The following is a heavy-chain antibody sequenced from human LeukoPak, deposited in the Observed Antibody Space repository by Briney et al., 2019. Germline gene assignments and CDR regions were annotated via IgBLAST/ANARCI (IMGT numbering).Heavy chain of an antibody. J-gene: IGHJ2*01. CDR1: GGSFGGYY. CDR3: ARGSYGDYGFKHWYFDL. Sequence: LKPSETLSLTCAVYGGSFGGYYWNWIRQPPEKGLEWIGEISQSGSINYNPSLKSRVTMSVDTSKNQFSLKLSSVTAADTAVYYCARGSYGDYGFKHWYFDLWGRGTLVTVSS. CDR2: ISQSGSI. D-gene: IGHD4-17*01. V-gene: IGHV4-34*01.